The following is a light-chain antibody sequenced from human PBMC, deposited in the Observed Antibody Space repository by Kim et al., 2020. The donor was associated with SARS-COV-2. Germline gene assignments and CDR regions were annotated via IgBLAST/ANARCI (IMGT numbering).Light chain of an antibody. CDR1: QGISQS. CDR3: QKYERDTGT. CDR2: GAS. Sequence: DIQMTQSPSSLSASVGDTITITCRASQGISQSLAWFQQKPGKAPRPLIYGASSLQSGVPSKFSGSGSGTDFALTISSLQAEDTATYNCQKYERDTGTLGPGGKMDIK. J-gene: IGKJ3*01. V-gene: IGKV1-16*02.